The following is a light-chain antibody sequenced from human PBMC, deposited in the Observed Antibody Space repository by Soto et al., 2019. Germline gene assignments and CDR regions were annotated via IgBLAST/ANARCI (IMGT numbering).Light chain of an antibody. CDR2: GAS. CDR3: QQYNNWPRT. CDR1: QTVIRN. Sequence: EIVMSQSPATLSVSTGERATLSCMASQTVIRNLAWYQQKPGQTPRLLIFGASTRATGIPARFSGSGSGTEFTLTISSLQPEDFAVYYCQQYNNWPRTFGQGTKVDIK. V-gene: IGKV3-15*01. J-gene: IGKJ1*01.